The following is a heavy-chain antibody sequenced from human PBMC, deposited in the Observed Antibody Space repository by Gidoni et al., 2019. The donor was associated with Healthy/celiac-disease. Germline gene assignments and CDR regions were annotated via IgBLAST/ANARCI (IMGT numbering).Heavy chain of an antibody. CDR2: INHSGST. V-gene: IGHV4-34*01. J-gene: IGHJ5*02. CDR3: ARDLLVLTNWFDP. D-gene: IGHD3-9*01. Sequence: QVQLQQWGAGLLKPSETLSLTCAVYGGSFSGYYWSWIRQPPGKGLEWIGEINHSGSTNYNPSLKSRVTISVDTSKNQFSLKLSSVTAADTAVYYCARDLLVLTNWFDPWGQGTLVTVSS. CDR1: GGSFSGYY.